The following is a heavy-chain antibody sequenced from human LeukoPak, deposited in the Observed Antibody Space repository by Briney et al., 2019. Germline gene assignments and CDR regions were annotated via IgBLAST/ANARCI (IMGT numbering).Heavy chain of an antibody. CDR3: ARDRWRLNY. V-gene: IGHV4-61*01. CDR2: IYYSGST. Sequence: SETLSLTCTVSGGSISSSSYYWSWIRQPPGKGLEWIGYIYYSGSTNYNPSLKSRVTISVDTSKNQFSLKLSSVTAADTAVYYCARDRWRLNYWGQGTLVTVSS. D-gene: IGHD4-23*01. CDR1: GGSISSSSYY. J-gene: IGHJ4*02.